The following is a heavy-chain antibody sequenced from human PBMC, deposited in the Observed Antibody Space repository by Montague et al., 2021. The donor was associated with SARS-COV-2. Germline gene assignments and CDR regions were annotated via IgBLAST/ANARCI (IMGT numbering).Heavy chain of an antibody. CDR2: MYYNGST. Sequence: SETLSLTCTASGDSFTSRTYSWGWIRQPPGKGLEWIGNMYYNGSTHFNPSLKSRATMSVDSSKNQFSLKLSSVTAADTAVYYCARDATMVSHSYFDYWGQGTLVTVSS. V-gene: IGHV4-39*07. CDR3: ARDATMVSHSYFDY. J-gene: IGHJ4*02. D-gene: IGHD4/OR15-4a*01. CDR1: GDSFTSRTYS.